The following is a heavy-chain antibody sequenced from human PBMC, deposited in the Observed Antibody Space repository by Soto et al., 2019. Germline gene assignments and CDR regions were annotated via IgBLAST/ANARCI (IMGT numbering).Heavy chain of an antibody. V-gene: IGHV1-18*01. J-gene: IGHJ3*02. D-gene: IGHD2-15*01. CDR3: ARGQRVVVAAMIDAFDI. Sequence: ASVKVSCKASGYTFTSYGISWVRQAPGQGLEWMGWISAYNGNTNYAQKLQGRVTMTTDTSTSTAYMELRSLRSDDTAVYYCARGQRVVVAAMIDAFDIWGQGTMVTVSS. CDR2: ISAYNGNT. CDR1: GYTFTSYG.